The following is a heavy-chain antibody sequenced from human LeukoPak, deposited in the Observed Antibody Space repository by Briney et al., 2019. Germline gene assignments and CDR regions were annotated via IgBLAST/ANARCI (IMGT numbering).Heavy chain of an antibody. J-gene: IGHJ5*02. V-gene: IGHV4-4*02. CDR3: ARDHVLTVTTESNWFDP. CDR2: IYHSGST. D-gene: IGHD4-17*01. Sequence: SETLSLTCAVSGDSISSTNWWSWVRQPPGKGLEWIGEIYHSGSTNYNPSLKSRVTISVDKSNNQFSLKLSSVTAADTAVYYCARDHVLTVTTESNWFDPWGQGTLVTVSS. CDR1: GDSISSTNW.